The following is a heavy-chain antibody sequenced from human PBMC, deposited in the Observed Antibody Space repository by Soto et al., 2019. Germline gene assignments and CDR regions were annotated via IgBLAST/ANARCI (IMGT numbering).Heavy chain of an antibody. V-gene: IGHV1-18*01. D-gene: IGHD3-10*01. Sequence: GASVKVSCKASGYTFTTYGISWVRQAPGQGLEWLGWINTHNGNTNYAQNLQSRVIMTADTSTSTAYMKKRSLRSDYTAIYYCTREGSAPYYYYGMDAWGQGTTVTVSS. CDR1: GYTFTTYG. CDR3: TREGSAPYYYYGMDA. J-gene: IGHJ6*02. CDR2: INTHNGNT.